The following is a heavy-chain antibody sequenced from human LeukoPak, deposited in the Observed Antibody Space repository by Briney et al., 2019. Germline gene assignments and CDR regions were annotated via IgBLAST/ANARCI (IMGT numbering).Heavy chain of an antibody. CDR3: ARGVGSGYTDE. D-gene: IGHD3-22*01. CDR2: IYYSGST. V-gene: IGHV4-61*01. Sequence: NASETLSLTCTVSGYSISSGYYWGWIRQSPGKGLEWIGYIYYSGSTNYNPSLKSRVTISVDTSKNHFSLKLTSVTAADTAVYYCARGVGSGYTDEWGQGTLVTVSS. CDR1: GYSISSGYY. J-gene: IGHJ4*02.